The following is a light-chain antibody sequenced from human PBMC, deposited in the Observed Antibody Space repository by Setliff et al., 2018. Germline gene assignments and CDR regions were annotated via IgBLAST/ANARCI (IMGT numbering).Light chain of an antibody. J-gene: IGLJ1*01. V-gene: IGLV2-8*01. CDR2: EVS. Sequence: QSALAQPPSASGSPGQSVTISCTGTSSDVGGYNYVSWCQQHPGKAPKLMIYEVSKRPSGVPDRFSGSKSGNTAPLTVSGLQAEDEADYYCSSYAGSNNFPYFFGTGTKVTVL. CDR3: SSYAGSNNFPYF. CDR1: SSDVGGYNY.